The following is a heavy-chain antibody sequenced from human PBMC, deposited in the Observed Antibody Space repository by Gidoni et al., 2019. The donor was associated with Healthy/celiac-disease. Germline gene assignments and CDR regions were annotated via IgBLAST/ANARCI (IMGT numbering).Heavy chain of an antibody. CDR1: GYTFTSYG. CDR3: ARDRPSYILTGYYDYYGMDV. D-gene: IGHD3-9*01. J-gene: IGHJ6*02. CDR2: ISAYNGNT. Sequence: QVQLVQSGAEVKKPGASVKVSCKASGYTFTSYGISWVRQAPGQGLEWMGWISAYNGNTNYAQKLQGRVTMTTDTSTSTAYMELRSLRSDDTAVYYCARDRPSYILTGYYDYYGMDVWGQGTTVTVSS. V-gene: IGHV1-18*01.